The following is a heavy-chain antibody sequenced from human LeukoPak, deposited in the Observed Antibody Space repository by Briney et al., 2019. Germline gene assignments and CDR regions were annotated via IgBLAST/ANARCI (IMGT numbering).Heavy chain of an antibody. CDR1: GFTFSSYA. D-gene: IGHD2-15*01. CDR3: AKMGGYCSGSSCYSSDY. J-gene: IGHJ4*02. CDR2: ISGSGGST. Sequence: GGSLRLSCAASGFTFSSYAMSWVRQAPGKGLEWVSTISGSGGSTYYADSVKGRFTTSRDNSKNTLYLQMNSLRAEDTAVYYCAKMGGYCSGSSCYSSDYWGQGTLVTVSS. V-gene: IGHV3-23*01.